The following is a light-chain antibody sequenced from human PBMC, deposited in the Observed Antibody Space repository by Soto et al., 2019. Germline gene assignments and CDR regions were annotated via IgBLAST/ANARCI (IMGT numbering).Light chain of an antibody. J-gene: IGKJ2*01. CDR2: GAS. V-gene: IGKV3-15*01. CDR1: QSVSSN. CDR3: QQYNNWPPYT. Sequence: EIVMTQSPATLSVSPGERATLFCRASQSVSSNLAWYQQKPGQAPRLLIYGASPRATGIPARFSGSGSGTEFTLTISSLQSEDFAVYYGQQYNNWPPYTFGQGTKLEIK.